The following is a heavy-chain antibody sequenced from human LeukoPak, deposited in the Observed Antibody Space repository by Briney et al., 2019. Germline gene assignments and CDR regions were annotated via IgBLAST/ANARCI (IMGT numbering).Heavy chain of an antibody. CDR3: ARDLNREDFDY. D-gene: IGHD1-14*01. CDR1: GFSLSSYD. CDR2: IWLDGSAE. Sequence: GGSLRLSCAASGFSLSSYDMHWVRQAPGKGLGWVAIIWLDGSAEYYGDSVKGRFTVSRDNSKNTLYLQMDSLRVEDTAVYYCARDLNREDFDYWGQGTLVAVSS. J-gene: IGHJ4*02. V-gene: IGHV3-33*01.